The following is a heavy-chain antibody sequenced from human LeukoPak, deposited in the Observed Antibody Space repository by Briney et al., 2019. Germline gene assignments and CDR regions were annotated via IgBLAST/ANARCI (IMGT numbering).Heavy chain of an antibody. J-gene: IGHJ5*02. Sequence: SEPLSLTCAVYGGSFSGYYWSWIRQPPGKGLEWIGEINHSGRTNYNPSLKSRVTISVDTSKNQFSLKLSSVTAADTAVYYCAKKQCGSGNLDTWGPGALVTVSS. V-gene: IGHV4-34*01. CDR3: AKKQCGSGNLDT. CDR2: INHSGRT. D-gene: IGHD3-10*01. CDR1: GGSFSGYY.